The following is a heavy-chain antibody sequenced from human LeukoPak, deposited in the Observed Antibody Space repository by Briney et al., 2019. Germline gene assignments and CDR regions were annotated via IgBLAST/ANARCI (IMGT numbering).Heavy chain of an antibody. V-gene: IGHV3-23*01. Sequence: GGSLRLSCAASGFTFSSYAMSWVRQAPGKGLEWVSGISDSGGSTYYADSVKGRFTISRDNSKNTLYLQMNSLRAEDTAVYYCAKDISSGRYGSGSYFDYWGQGTLVTVSS. CDR3: AKDISSGRYGSGSYFDY. J-gene: IGHJ4*02. CDR2: ISDSGGST. D-gene: IGHD3-10*01. CDR1: GFTFSSYA.